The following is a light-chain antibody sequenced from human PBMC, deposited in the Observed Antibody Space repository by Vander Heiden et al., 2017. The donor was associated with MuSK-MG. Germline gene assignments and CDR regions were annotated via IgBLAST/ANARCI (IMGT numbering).Light chain of an antibody. Sequence: EVVLTQSPGTLSVSPGERAILSCWASQRVGGNYVAWYQQKPGQALRLLIYGTSRRATGIPDRFSGSGSETAFTLTINRLEPEDSAVYSCQQDNRSPITFGQGTLMDIK. J-gene: IGKJ5*01. CDR1: QRVGGNY. CDR2: GTS. CDR3: QQDNRSPIT. V-gene: IGKV3-20*01.